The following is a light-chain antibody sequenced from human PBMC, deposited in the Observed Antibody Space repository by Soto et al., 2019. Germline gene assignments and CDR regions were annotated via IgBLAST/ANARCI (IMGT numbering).Light chain of an antibody. CDR3: SSYTTSTITFVV. J-gene: IGLJ2*01. Sequence: QSVLTQPASVSGSPGQSITISCTGTSSDVGGYNYVSWYQQYPGEAPKLMIYEVSNRPSGVSNRFSGSSSGNTASLTISGLQAEDEADYYCSSYTTSTITFVVFGGGTKLTVL. CDR2: EVS. V-gene: IGLV2-14*01. CDR1: SSDVGGYNY.